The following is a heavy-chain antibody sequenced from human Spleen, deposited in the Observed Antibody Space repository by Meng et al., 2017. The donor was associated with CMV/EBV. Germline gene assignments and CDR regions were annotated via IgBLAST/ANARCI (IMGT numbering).Heavy chain of an antibody. V-gene: IGHV3-74*01. CDR2: INSDETSK. J-gene: IGHJ4*02. D-gene: IGHD1-26*01. CDR1: GFTFSSYW. Sequence: GESLKISCAASGFTFSSYWMHWVRQAPGKGLVWVSRINSDETSKNYADSVRGRFTISRDNAKNTLYLQMNSLRAEDTAVYYCASESGSYWGVDYWGQGTLVTVSS. CDR3: ASESGSYWGVDY.